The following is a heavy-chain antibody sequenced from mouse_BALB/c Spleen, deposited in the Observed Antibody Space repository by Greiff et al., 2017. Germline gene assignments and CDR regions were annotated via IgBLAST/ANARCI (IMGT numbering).Heavy chain of an antibody. CDR3: ARGWLLRRAMDY. Sequence: QVQLKESGAELAKPGASVKMSCKASGYTFTSYWMHWVKQRPGQGLEWIGYINPSTGYTEYNQKFKDKATLTADKSSSTAYMQLSSLTSEDSAVYYCARGWLLRRAMDYWGQGTSVTVSS. J-gene: IGHJ4*01. V-gene: IGHV1-7*01. CDR2: INPSTGYT. D-gene: IGHD2-3*01. CDR1: GYTFTSYW.